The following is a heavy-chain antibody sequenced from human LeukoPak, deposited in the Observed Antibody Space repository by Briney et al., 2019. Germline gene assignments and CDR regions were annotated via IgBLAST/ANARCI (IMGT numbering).Heavy chain of an antibody. CDR1: GFTFDDYA. CDR2: ISWNSGSI. D-gene: IGHD3-22*01. CDR3: ARVLSGSWDWFDP. V-gene: IGHV3-9*01. Sequence: GGSLRLSCAASGFTFDDYAMHWVRQAPGKGLEWVSGISWNSGSIGYADSVKGRFTISRDNAKNTVYLQMNSLRAEDTAVYYCARVLSGSWDWFDPWGQGTLVTVSS. J-gene: IGHJ5*02.